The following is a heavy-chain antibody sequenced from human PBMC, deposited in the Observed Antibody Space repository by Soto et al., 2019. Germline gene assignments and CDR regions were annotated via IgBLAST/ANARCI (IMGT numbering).Heavy chain of an antibody. J-gene: IGHJ4*02. Sequence: GASVKVSCKASGATFSVYTISRVRQAPGQGLQWMGRIIPILGIANYAQKFQGRVTITADKSTSTAYMELSSLRSEDTAVYYCARARWSSSWYFRPKSDYSFDYWGQGTLVTVSS. D-gene: IGHD6-13*01. CDR3: ARARWSSSWYFRPKSDYSFDY. CDR2: IIPILGIA. V-gene: IGHV1-69*02. CDR1: GATFSVYT.